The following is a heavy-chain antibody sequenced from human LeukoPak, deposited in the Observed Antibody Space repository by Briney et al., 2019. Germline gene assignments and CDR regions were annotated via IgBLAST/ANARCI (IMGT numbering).Heavy chain of an antibody. CDR2: VCAYNGYT. D-gene: IGHD3-3*01. Sequence: ASVKVSCKASGYTFTSYGISWVRQAPGQGLEWIGWVCAYNGYTNYAQKVQGRVTMTTDTSTSTAYMELRSLRSDDTAVYYCARSGYDFWSGYHYFDYWGQGTLVTVSS. V-gene: IGHV1-18*01. CDR1: GYTFTSYG. CDR3: ARSGYDFWSGYHYFDY. J-gene: IGHJ4*02.